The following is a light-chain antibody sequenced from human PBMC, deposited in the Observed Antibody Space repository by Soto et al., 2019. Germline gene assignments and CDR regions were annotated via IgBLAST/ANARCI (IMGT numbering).Light chain of an antibody. J-gene: IGKJ2*01. CDR2: KAS. CDR3: QHYNSLYT. CDR1: QSISSW. V-gene: IGKV1-5*03. Sequence: DIQMTQSTSTLSASAGDRATITCRASQSISSWLAWYQQKPGKAPKLLIYKASSLESGVPSKFSGSGSGTEFTLTISSLHPDYVATYYCQHYNSLYTFGQGTKLEIK.